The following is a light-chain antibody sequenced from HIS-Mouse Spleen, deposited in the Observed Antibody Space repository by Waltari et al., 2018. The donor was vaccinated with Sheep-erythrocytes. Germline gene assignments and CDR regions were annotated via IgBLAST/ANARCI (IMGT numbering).Light chain of an antibody. CDR2: EGS. V-gene: IGLV2-23*01. J-gene: IGLJ3*02. CDR1: SSDVGSYNL. CDR3: CSYAGSSTPWV. Sequence: QSALTQPASVSRSPGQSITISCTGTSSDVGSYNLVPWYQQHPGKAPNLMIYEGSKRPSGVSNRFSGSKSGNTASLTISGLQAEDEADYYCCSYAGSSTPWVFGGGTKLTVL.